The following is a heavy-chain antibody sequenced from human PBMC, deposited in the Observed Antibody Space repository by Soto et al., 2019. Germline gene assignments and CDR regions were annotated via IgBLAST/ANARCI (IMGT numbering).Heavy chain of an antibody. CDR1: GGSIGSSSYY. CDR3: ARPTYYFSSCYQFPQRFYL. Sequence: SETLSLTCTVSGGSIGSSSYYWGWIRQPPGKGLEWIGSIYYTGSTYYNPSLQSRVTISIDTSKNQFSLKLTSVTAADTAVYYCARPTYYFSSCYQFPQRFYLCGQRTLVILSS. V-gene: IGHV4-39*01. D-gene: IGHD2-2*01. J-gene: IGHJ5*02. CDR2: IYYTGST.